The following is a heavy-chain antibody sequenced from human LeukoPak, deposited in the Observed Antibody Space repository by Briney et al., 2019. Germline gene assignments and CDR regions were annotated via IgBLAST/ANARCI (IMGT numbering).Heavy chain of an antibody. CDR2: ISAYNGNT. J-gene: IGHJ6*02. CDR1: GYTFTSYG. CDR3: ARDCGYSGYWAYYYYGMDV. V-gene: IGHV1-18*01. D-gene: IGHD5-12*01. Sequence: ASVTVSSKASGYTFTSYGISWVRQAPGQGLEWMGWISAYNGNTNYAQKLQGRVTMTTDTSTSTAYMELRSLRYDDTAVYYCARDCGYSGYWAYYYYGMDVWGQGTTVTVSS.